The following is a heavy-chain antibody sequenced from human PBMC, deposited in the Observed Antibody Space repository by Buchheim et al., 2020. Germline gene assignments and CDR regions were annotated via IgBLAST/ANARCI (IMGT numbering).Heavy chain of an antibody. CDR2: INSDGSST. D-gene: IGHD3-9*01. CDR1: GFTLSSYW. CDR3: ARAIDYTSYSNWYDI. Sequence: EVQLVESGGGLVQPGGSLRLSCAASGFTLSSYWMHWVRQAPGKGLVWVSRINSDGSSTTYADSVKGRFTISRDNAKNTWFLHMNSLGAEDTAVYYCARAIDYTSYSNWYDIWGQGTL. J-gene: IGHJ4*02. V-gene: IGHV3-74*01.